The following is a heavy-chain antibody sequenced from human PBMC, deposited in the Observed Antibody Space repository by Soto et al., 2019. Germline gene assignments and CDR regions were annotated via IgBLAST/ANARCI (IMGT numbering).Heavy chain of an antibody. V-gene: IGHV4-31*03. CDR3: ARVRTRYYYDSSGYYGPYYFDY. D-gene: IGHD3-22*01. Sequence: QVQLQESGPGLVKPSQTLSLTCTVSGGSISSGGYYWSWIRQHPGKGLEWIGYIYYSGSTYYNPSLKSRVTISVDTSKNQFSLKLSSVTAADTAVYYCARVRTRYYYDSSGYYGPYYFDYWGQGTMVTVSS. CDR1: GGSISSGGYY. J-gene: IGHJ4*02. CDR2: IYYSGST.